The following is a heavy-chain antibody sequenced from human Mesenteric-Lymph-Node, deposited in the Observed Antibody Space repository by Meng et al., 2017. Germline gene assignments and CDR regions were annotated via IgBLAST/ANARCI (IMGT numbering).Heavy chain of an antibody. D-gene: IGHD5-18*01. CDR1: GYTFTSHD. CDR3: AKGYSTWGYSYGSTSRWFDP. CDR2: MNPNNGNT. V-gene: IGHV1-8*01. Sequence: ASVTVSCKPCGYTFTSHDINGVRQATGQGREWVGWMNPNNGNTGYAQRFQGRVTMTRNTSISTAYMELDSLKSEDTAVYYCAKGYSTWGYSYGSTSRWFDPWGQETLVTVSS. J-gene: IGHJ5*02.